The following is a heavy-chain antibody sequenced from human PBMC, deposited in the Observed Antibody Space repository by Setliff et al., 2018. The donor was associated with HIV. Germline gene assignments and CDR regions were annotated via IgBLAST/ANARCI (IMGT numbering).Heavy chain of an antibody. J-gene: IGHJ4*02. V-gene: IGHV3-7*03. Sequence: PGESLKISCVVSGFYFSNYWMSWVRQAPGKGLEWVASVRPDGSEKHYVDPLKGRFTISRDNAKNSLYLQMDSLRAEDTAFYYCARWRGEQSEFDHWGQGSLVTVSS. CDR3: ARWRGEQSEFDH. CDR1: GFYFSNYW. CDR2: VRPDGSEK. D-gene: IGHD1-1*01.